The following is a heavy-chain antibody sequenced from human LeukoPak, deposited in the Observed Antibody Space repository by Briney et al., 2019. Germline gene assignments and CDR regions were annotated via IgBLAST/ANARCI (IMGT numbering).Heavy chain of an antibody. CDR1: GFTFSSYG. Sequence: GGSLRLSCAASGFTFSSYGMHWVRQAPGKGLEWVAFIRYDGSNKYYADSVKGRFTISRDNSKNTLYLQMNSLRSEDTAVYYCARSLPRDTISSWYFDLWGRGTLVTVSS. V-gene: IGHV3-30*02. CDR3: ARSLPRDTISSWYFDL. J-gene: IGHJ2*01. CDR2: IRYDGSNK. D-gene: IGHD5-24*01.